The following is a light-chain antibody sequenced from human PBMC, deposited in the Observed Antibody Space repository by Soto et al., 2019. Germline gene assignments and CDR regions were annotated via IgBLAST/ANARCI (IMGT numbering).Light chain of an antibody. CDR1: QSVLYSSNNKNS. V-gene: IGKV4-1*01. J-gene: IGKJ1*01. CDR3: QEDVGSPWT. Sequence: DIVLTQSPDSLAVSLGERATINCKSSQSVLYSSNNKNSLAWYQQKPGQPPKVLIYWASTRESGVPVRFSGSVAGAECSLVISSLQAEDVAVYYCQEDVGSPWTIGQATTVE. CDR2: WAS.